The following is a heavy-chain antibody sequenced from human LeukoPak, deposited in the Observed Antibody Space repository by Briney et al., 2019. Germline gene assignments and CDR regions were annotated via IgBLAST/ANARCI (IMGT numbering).Heavy chain of an antibody. Sequence: SETLSLTCSFNGRAFTYYYWTWIRQPPGKGLGWIGEIHHSGSFKYSPSLKTRVTLSLDTSNNQFFLKLKSVTAADTAVYYCARDRRQWLPNDAFDIWGQGTMVTVSS. J-gene: IGHJ3*02. D-gene: IGHD6-19*01. CDR3: ARDRRQWLPNDAFDI. V-gene: IGHV4-34*01. CDR2: IHHSGSF. CDR1: GRAFTYYY.